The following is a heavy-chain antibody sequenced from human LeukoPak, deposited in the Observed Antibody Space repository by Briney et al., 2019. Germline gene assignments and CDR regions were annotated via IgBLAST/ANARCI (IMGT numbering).Heavy chain of an antibody. D-gene: IGHD2-2*02. V-gene: IGHV3-7*01. CDR2: IKQDGSEK. J-gene: IGHJ4*02. CDR3: ARMKPYCSSTSCYTDDY. Sequence: GGSLRLSCAASGFTFSSYWMSWVRQAPGKGLEWVANIKQDGSEKYYVDSVKGRFTISRDNAKNSLYLQMNSLRAEDTAVYYCARMKPYCSSTSCYTDDYWGQGTLVTVSS. CDR1: GFTFSSYW.